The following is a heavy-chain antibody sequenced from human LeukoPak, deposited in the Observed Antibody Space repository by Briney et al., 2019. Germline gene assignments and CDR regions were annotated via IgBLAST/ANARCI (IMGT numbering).Heavy chain of an antibody. Sequence: PGGSLRLSCAASGFRFSDFTTTWVRQAPGKGPEWVSAIGGRGGSTYYADSLGGRFTISRDNSKDMVYLQMNSLKVEDTATYYCGKEGGAWGQGTKVTVSS. D-gene: IGHD3-16*01. CDR2: IGGRGGST. V-gene: IGHV3-23*01. CDR3: GKEGGA. CDR1: GFRFSDFT. J-gene: IGHJ5*02.